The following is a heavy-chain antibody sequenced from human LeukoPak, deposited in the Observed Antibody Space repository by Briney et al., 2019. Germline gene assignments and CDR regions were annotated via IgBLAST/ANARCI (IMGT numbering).Heavy chain of an antibody. V-gene: IGHV4-30-4*01. CDR1: GGSISSGGYY. CDR2: IYYSGST. D-gene: IGHD3-9*01. Sequence: SQTLSLTCTVSGGSISSGGYYWSWIRQPPGKGLEWIGHIYYSGSTYYNPSLKSRLTISVDTSKNQFSLKLSSVTAADTAVYYCASYDTLTPRHFNYWGQGTLVTVSS. CDR3: ASYDTLTPRHFNY. J-gene: IGHJ4*02.